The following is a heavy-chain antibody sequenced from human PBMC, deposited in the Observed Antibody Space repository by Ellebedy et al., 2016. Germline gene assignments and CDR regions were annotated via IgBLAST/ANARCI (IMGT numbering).Heavy chain of an antibody. V-gene: IGHV1-3*01. D-gene: IGHD3-16*01. J-gene: IGHJ6*02. CDR3: ARDPGGRGYGMDI. CDR1: VYTFTTYA. Sequence: ASVNVSCXASVYTFTTYAIHWVRQAPGQRLEWMGWINAGNGNTKYSQKFQGRVTITRDTSASTAYMELSSLKSEDTAVYYWARDPGGRGYGMDIWGQGTTVTVSS. CDR2: INAGNGNT.